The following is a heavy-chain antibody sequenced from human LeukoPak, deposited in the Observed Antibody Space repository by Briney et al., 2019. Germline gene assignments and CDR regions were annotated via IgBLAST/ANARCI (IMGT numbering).Heavy chain of an antibody. V-gene: IGHV4-4*07. CDR2: IYVSGST. Sequence: SETLSLTCTVSGGSITSYFFTWIRQPAGKGLEWIGRIYVSGSTNYSPSLKSRVTMSVDTSKNQFSLNLTSVTAADTAVYYCAARLKAGGKAARLIGHAFDVWGQGTMVTVSS. CDR1: GGSITSYF. J-gene: IGHJ3*01. CDR3: AARLKAGGKAARLIGHAFDV. D-gene: IGHD6-6*01.